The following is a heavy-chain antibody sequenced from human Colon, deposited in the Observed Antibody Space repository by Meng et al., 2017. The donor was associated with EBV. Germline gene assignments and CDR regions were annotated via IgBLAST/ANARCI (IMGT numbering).Heavy chain of an antibody. V-gene: IGHV4-30-4*03. CDR3: TTLYGDSIS. CDR2: IYHSGRT. D-gene: IGHD4-17*01. CDR1: GGSISSGDYY. Sequence: QVQLQESCPGLVKXXXXXSLTRTVSGGSISSGDYYWSWIRQPPGKGLEWIGEIYHSGRTNYNPSVKSRVSMSVDKSQNHFSLRLSSVTAADTAVYYCTTLYGDSISWGQGTLVTVSS. J-gene: IGHJ4*02.